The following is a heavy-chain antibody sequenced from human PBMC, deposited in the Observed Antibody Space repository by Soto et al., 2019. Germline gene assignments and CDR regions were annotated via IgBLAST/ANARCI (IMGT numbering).Heavy chain of an antibody. CDR3: ARDNGGTYFDL. D-gene: IGHD1-1*01. V-gene: IGHV4-31*03. Sequence: QVQLQESGPGLVKPSQTLSLTCTVSGGSISSDGFYWGWIRQYPGKGLEWIGYTSSSGNTFYNPSLKSRLAMTVDTSKNQFFLNLYPVTAADTAVYYCARDNGGTYFDLWGQGTLVTVSS. CDR2: TSSSGNT. J-gene: IGHJ4*02. CDR1: GGSISSDGFY.